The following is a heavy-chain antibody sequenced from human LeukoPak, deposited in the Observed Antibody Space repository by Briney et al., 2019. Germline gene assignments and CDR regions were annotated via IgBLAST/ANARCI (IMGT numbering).Heavy chain of an antibody. CDR3: ARDTAYCSSTSCYPAGGYYYYMDV. J-gene: IGHJ6*03. V-gene: IGHV6-1*01. Sequence: SQTLSLTCAISGDSVSSNSAAWNWIRQSPSRGLEWLGRTYYRSKWYNDYAVSVKSRITINPDTSKNQFSLQLNSVTPEDTAVYYCARDTAYCSSTSCYPAGGYYYYMDVWGKGTTVTVSS. D-gene: IGHD2-2*01. CDR1: GDSVSSNSAA. CDR2: TYYRSKWYN.